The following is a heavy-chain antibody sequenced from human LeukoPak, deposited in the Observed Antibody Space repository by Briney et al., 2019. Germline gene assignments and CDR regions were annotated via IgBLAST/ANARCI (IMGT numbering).Heavy chain of an antibody. V-gene: IGHV1-18*01. CDR2: ISAYNGNT. Sequence: ASVKVSCKASGYTFTSYGISWVRQAPGQGLEWMGWISAYNGNTNYAQKLQGRVTMTTDTSTSTAYMELRSLRSDDTAVYYCAKADRRWATYYYDTSGYYYDYWGQGTLVTVSS. J-gene: IGHJ4*02. D-gene: IGHD3-22*01. CDR1: GYTFTSYG. CDR3: AKADRRWATYYYDTSGYYYDY.